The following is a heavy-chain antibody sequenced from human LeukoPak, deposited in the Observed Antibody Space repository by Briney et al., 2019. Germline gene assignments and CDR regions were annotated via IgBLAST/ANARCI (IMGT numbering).Heavy chain of an antibody. Sequence: SVKVSCRASGGTFSSYAISWVRQAPGQGLAWMGGIIPIFGTANYAQKFQGRVTITADESTSTAYMELSSLRSEDTAVYYCARNPQRWLQLPGYFDYWGQGTLVTVSS. D-gene: IGHD5-24*01. CDR3: ARNPQRWLQLPGYFDY. J-gene: IGHJ4*02. CDR2: IIPIFGTA. CDR1: GGTFSSYA. V-gene: IGHV1-69*01.